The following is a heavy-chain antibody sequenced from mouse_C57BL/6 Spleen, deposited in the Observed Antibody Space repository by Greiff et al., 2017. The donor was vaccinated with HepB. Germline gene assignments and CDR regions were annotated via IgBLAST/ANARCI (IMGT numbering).Heavy chain of an antibody. CDR1: GFTFSSYG. Sequence: EVMLVESGGDLVKPGGSLKLSCAASGFTFSSYGMSWVRQTPDKRLEWVATISSGGSYTYYPDSVKGRFTISRDNAKNTLYLQMSSLKSEDTAMYYCASPYYSNYGGFAYWGQGTLVTVSA. CDR3: ASPYYSNYGGFAY. D-gene: IGHD2-5*01. V-gene: IGHV5-6*01. J-gene: IGHJ3*01. CDR2: ISSGGSYT.